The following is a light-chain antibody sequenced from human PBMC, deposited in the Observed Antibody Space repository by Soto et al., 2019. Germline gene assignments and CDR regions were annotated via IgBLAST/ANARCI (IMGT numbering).Light chain of an antibody. V-gene: IGLV2-11*01. CDR2: DVR. J-gene: IGLJ1*01. CDR3: CSYAGSYTYV. Sequence: QSALTQPRSVSGSPGQSVTIFCTGTSSDVGGYDYVSWYQQHPGKAPKLMIYDVRERPSGVPDRVSGSKSGNTASLTISGLQAEDEADYYCCSYAGSYTYVLGTGNKVTV. CDR1: SSDVGGYDY.